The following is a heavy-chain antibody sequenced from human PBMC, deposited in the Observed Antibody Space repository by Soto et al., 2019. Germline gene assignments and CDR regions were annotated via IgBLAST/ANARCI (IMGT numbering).Heavy chain of an antibody. CDR1: GGSFSGYY. V-gene: IGHV4-34*01. Sequence: SETLSLTCAVYGGSFSGYYWSWIRQPPGKGLEWIGEINHSGSTNYNPSLKSRVTISVDTSKNQFSLKLSSVTAADTAVYYCARVEQHLRPTFDIWGQGTMVTVSS. CDR3: ARVEQHLRPTFDI. D-gene: IGHD6-13*01. CDR2: INHSGST. J-gene: IGHJ3*02.